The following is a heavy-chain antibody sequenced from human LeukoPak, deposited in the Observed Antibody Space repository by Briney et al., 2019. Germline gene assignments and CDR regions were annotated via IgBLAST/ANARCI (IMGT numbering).Heavy chain of an antibody. Sequence: ASVKVSCKASGYTFTGYYMHWVRQAPGQGLEWMGWINPNSGGTNYAQKFQGRVTMTRDTSISTAYMELSRLRSDDTAVYYCARGPPSIYSNLHIGDYWGQGTLVTVSS. J-gene: IGHJ4*02. D-gene: IGHD4-11*01. CDR2: INPNSGGT. V-gene: IGHV1-2*02. CDR3: ARGPPSIYSNLHIGDY. CDR1: GYTFTGYY.